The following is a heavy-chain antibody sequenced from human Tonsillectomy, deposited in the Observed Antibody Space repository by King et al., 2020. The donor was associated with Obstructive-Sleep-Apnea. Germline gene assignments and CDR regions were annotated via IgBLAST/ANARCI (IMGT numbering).Heavy chain of an antibody. D-gene: IGHD3-10*01. Sequence: VQLQESGPGLVKPSGTLSLTCAVSGGSISSSNWWSWVRQPPGKGLEWIGEIYHSGSTNYNPSLKSRVTISVDKSKNQFSLKLSSVTAADTAVYYCARDDYGSGSYFGYYYYGMDVWGQGTTVTVSS. CDR3: ARDDYGSGSYFGYYYYGMDV. CDR1: GGSISSSNW. V-gene: IGHV4-4*02. J-gene: IGHJ6*02. CDR2: IYHSGST.